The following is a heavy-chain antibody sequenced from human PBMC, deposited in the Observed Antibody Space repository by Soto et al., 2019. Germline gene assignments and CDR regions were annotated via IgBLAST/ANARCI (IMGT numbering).Heavy chain of an antibody. V-gene: IGHV4-30-4*01. J-gene: IGHJ2*01. D-gene: IGHD2-15*01. CDR2: IYYSGST. CDR3: ARGVVVVAATFWYFDL. Sequence: QVQLQESGPGLVKPSQTLSLTCTVSGGSISSGDYYWSWIRQPPGKGLEWIGYIYYSGSTYYNPSLRSRVTISVDTSTNQFSLKRSSVTAADTAVYYCARGVVVVAATFWYFDLWGRGTLVTVSS. CDR1: GGSISSGDYY.